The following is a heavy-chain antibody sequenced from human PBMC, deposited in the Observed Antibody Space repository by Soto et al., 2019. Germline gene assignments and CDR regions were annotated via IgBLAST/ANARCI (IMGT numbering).Heavy chain of an antibody. J-gene: IGHJ4*02. Sequence: KTSETLSLTCAVYGGSFSGYYWSWIRQPPGKGLEWIGEINHSGSTNYNPSLKSRVTISVDTSKNQFSLKLSSVTAADTAVYYCARANYDFWSGYYYYHYWGQGTLVTV. V-gene: IGHV4-34*01. CDR2: INHSGST. D-gene: IGHD3-3*01. CDR3: ARANYDFWSGYYYYHY. CDR1: GGSFSGYY.